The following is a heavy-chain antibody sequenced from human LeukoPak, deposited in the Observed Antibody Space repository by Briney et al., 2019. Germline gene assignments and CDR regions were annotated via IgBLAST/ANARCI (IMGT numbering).Heavy chain of an antibody. V-gene: IGHV3-33*01. CDR2: IWYDGSNK. J-gene: IGHJ6*02. CDR3: ARTLRFFRFLDV. D-gene: IGHD3-3*01. Sequence: GGSLRLSCAASGFTFSSYGMHWVRQAPGKGLEWVAVIWYDGSNKYYADSVKGRFTISRDNSKNTLYLQMNSLRAEDTAVYYCARTLRFFRFLDVWGQGTTVTVSS. CDR1: GFTFSSYG.